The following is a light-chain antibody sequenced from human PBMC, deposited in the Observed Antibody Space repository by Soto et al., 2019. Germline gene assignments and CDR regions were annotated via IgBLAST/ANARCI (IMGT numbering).Light chain of an antibody. CDR3: QQYGSSLL. CDR2: GTS. Sequence: IVLTQSPGTLSLSPGERATLSCRASQSISSSYLAWYQQKPGQAPRLLMYGTSSRATGIPDRFSGSGSGTDFTLTISRLEPEDFAVYYCQQYGSSLLFGQGTKVDIK. CDR1: QSISSSY. V-gene: IGKV3-20*01. J-gene: IGKJ1*01.